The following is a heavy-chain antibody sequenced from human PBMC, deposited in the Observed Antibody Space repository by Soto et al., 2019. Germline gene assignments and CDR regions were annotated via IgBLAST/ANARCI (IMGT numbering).Heavy chain of an antibody. CDR3: ARDILGGESPLYY. J-gene: IGHJ4*02. CDR2: IIPIIGTP. V-gene: IGHV1-69*13. CDR1: GGTFRNHV. D-gene: IGHD3-10*01. Sequence: VASVKVSCKASGGTFRNHVFNWVRQAPGQGLEWMGGIIPIIGTPNYAQKFQGRVTITADASTNTVYLKLSSVTAADTAVYYCARDILGGESPLYYWGQGTLVTVSS.